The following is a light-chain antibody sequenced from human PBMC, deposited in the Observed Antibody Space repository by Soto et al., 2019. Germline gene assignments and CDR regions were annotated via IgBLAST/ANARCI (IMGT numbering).Light chain of an antibody. CDR1: SSNIGAGYD. CDR3: QSYDSSLSGSF. CDR2: RNT. V-gene: IGLV1-40*01. Sequence: QSVLTQPPSVSGAPGQRVTISCTGGSSNIGAGYDVHGYQQLPGTAPKLLIYRNTNRPSGVPDRFSGSRSATSASLAITGLQAEDEADYYCQSYDSSLSGSFFGTGTKVTVL. J-gene: IGLJ1*01.